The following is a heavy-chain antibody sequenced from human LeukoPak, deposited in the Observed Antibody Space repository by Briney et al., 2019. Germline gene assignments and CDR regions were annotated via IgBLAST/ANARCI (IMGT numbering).Heavy chain of an antibody. CDR1: GYTFTSYG. J-gene: IGHJ1*01. D-gene: IGHD4-23*01. CDR2: ISAYNGNT. CDR3: ARDLFYGGNSRYFQH. V-gene: IGHV1-18*01. Sequence: GASVKVSCKASGYTFTSYGISRVRQAPGQGLEWMGWISAYNGNTNYAQKLQGRVTMTTDTSTSTAYMELRSLRSDDTAVYYCARDLFYGGNSRYFQHWGQGTLVTVSS.